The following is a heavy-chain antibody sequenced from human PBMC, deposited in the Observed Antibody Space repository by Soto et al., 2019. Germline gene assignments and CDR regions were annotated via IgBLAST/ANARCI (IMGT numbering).Heavy chain of an antibody. Sequence: GESLKISCKGSGYSFTSYWIGWVRQMPGKGLEWMGIIYPGDSDTRYSPSFQGQVTISADKSISTAYLQWSSLKAPDTAMYYCARSLPQSATTITMVRGAHHSARYYYYGMDVWGQGTTVTVSS. J-gene: IGHJ6*02. V-gene: IGHV5-51*01. CDR3: ARSLPQSATTITMVRGAHHSARYYYYGMDV. CDR1: GYSFTSYW. D-gene: IGHD3-10*01. CDR2: IYPGDSDT.